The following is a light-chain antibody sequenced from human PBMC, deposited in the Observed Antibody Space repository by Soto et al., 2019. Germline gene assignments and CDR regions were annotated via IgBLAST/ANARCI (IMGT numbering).Light chain of an antibody. J-gene: IGLJ1*01. CDR3: CSYTRSGTLI. V-gene: IGLV2-14*01. Sequence: QSALTQPASVSGSPGQSITISCVGTSGDIGDYNYVSWYQQHPGKVPKVIIYDVSNRPSGVSYRFSGTKSGNTASLTVCGLQAEDEADYYCCSYTRSGTLIFGTGTKLTVL. CDR1: SGDIGDYNY. CDR2: DVS.